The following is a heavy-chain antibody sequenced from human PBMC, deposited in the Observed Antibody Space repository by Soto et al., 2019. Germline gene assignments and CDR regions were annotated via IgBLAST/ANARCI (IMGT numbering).Heavy chain of an antibody. V-gene: IGHV3-74*01. CDR2: INSDGSTI. J-gene: IGHJ6*02. CDR1: GFTFSSYW. Sequence: PGGSLRLSCTASGFTFSSYWMHWVRQAPGKGLVWVSRINSDGSTIYYADSVKGRFTISRDNAKNSLYLQMNSLRAEDTAVYYCARTNVDIVATSLYGMDVWGQGTTVTVSS. D-gene: IGHD5-12*01. CDR3: ARTNVDIVATSLYGMDV.